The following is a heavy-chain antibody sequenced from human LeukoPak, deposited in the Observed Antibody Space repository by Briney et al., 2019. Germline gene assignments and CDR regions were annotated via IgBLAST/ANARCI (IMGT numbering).Heavy chain of an antibody. CDR2: IYISGTT. CDR1: SVSISSYY. D-gene: IGHD5-12*01. J-gene: IGHJ4*02. CDR3: ARTGGYDYHIDH. Sequence: SETLSLTCSVSSVSISSYYWSWVRQTAGKGLEWIGRIYISGTTNYNPSLNSRVTMSIDTSKNQFSLKLTSVTAADTGVYYCARTGGYDYHIDHWGQGTQVTVSS. V-gene: IGHV4-4*07.